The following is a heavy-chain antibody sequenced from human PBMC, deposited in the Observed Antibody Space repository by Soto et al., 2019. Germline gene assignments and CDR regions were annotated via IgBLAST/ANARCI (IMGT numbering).Heavy chain of an antibody. V-gene: IGHV4-39*01. J-gene: IGHJ6*02. CDR3: ARHGGWGNRMGNYYYYGMDV. CDR2: IYYSGST. Sequence: SETLSLTCTVSGGSISSSSYYWGWIRQPPGKGLEWIGSIYYSGSTYYNPSLKSRVTISVDTSKNQFSLKLSSVTAADTAVYYCARHGGWGNRMGNYYYYGMDVWGQGTTVTVSS. D-gene: IGHD3-16*01. CDR1: GGSISSSSYY.